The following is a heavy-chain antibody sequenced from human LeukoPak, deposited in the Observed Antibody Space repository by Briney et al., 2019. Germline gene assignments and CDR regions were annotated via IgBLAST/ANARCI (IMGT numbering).Heavy chain of an antibody. Sequence: PSETLSLTCTVSGGSISSYYWGWIRQPPGKGLEWIGSIYYSGSTYYNPSLKSRVTISVDTSKNHFSLKLSSVTAADTAVYYCARLGVPAVMGDWFDPWGQGTLVTVSS. V-gene: IGHV4-39*02. CDR2: IYYSGST. J-gene: IGHJ5*02. CDR1: GGSISSYY. CDR3: ARLGVPAVMGDWFDP. D-gene: IGHD2-2*01.